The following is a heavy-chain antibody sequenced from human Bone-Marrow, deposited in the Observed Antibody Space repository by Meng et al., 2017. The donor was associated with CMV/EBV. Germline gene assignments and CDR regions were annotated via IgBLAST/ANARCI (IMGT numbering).Heavy chain of an antibody. CDR1: FTFSSYA. Sequence: FTFSSYAMSWVRQAPGKGLEWVSAISGSGGSTYYADSVKGRFTISRDNSKNTLYLQMNSLRAEDTAVYYCAKHMTTVTNAPDYGMDVWGQGTTVTVSS. CDR3: AKHMTTVTNAPDYGMDV. V-gene: IGHV3-23*01. D-gene: IGHD4-17*01. J-gene: IGHJ6*02. CDR2: ISGSGGST.